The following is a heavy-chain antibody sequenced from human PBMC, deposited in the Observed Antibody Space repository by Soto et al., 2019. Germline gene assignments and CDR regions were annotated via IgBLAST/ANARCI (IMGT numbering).Heavy chain of an antibody. V-gene: IGHV3-23*01. Sequence: GGSLRLSCAASGFTFSSYAMSWVRQAPGKGLEWVSAISGSGGSTYYADSVKGRFTISRDNSKNTLYLQMNSLRAEDMAVYYCAKDRHYGGTRGTIDYWGQGTLVTVSS. J-gene: IGHJ4*02. CDR2: ISGSGGST. D-gene: IGHD4-17*01. CDR1: GFTFSSYA. CDR3: AKDRHYGGTRGTIDY.